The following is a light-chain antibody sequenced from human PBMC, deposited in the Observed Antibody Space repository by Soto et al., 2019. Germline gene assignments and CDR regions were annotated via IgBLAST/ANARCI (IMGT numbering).Light chain of an antibody. CDR2: GAS. CDR1: QSVSSCY. J-gene: IGKJ1*01. CDR3: QHYGSSRT. V-gene: IGKV3-20*01. Sequence: EIVLTQSPGTLSLSPGERATLSCRASQSVSSCYLAWYQQKPGQAPRLLIWGASSRATGIPDRFSGSGSGTDFTLSISSLEPEDFAVYYCQHYGSSRTFGQVTKVEI.